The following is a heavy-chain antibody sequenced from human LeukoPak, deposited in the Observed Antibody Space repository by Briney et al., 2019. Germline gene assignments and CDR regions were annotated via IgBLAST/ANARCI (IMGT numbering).Heavy chain of an antibody. CDR2: IIPIFGTA. J-gene: IGHJ5*02. Sequence: SVKVSCKASGGTFSSYAISWVRQAPGQGLEWMGGIIPIFGTANYAQKFQGRVTITTDESTSTAYMELSSLRSEDTAVYYCARDLPSGGGDWSDPWGQGTLVTVSS. D-gene: IGHD2-15*01. V-gene: IGHV1-69*05. CDR1: GGTFSSYA. CDR3: ARDLPSGGGDWSDP.